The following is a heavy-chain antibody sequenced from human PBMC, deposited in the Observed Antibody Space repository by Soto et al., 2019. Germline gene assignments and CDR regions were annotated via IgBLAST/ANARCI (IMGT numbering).Heavy chain of an antibody. J-gene: IGHJ4*02. V-gene: IGHV1-69*01. CDR1: GGLFSSYP. CDR3: ARGGSGYTWVTEF. D-gene: IGHD3-22*01. Sequence: QEQLVQSGAEVKKPGSSVKVSCKASGGLFSSYPISWVRQVPGQVLEWMGGIIPVFQTAYYTQRFQGRVTITADESTNTAYMELSSLRSEDTAIYYCARGGSGYTWVTEFWGQGTLVTVSS. CDR2: IIPVFQTA.